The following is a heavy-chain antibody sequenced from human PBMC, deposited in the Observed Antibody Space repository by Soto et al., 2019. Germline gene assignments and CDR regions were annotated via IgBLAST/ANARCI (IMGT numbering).Heavy chain of an antibody. Sequence: PSETLSLTCAVYGGSFSGYYWSWIRQPPGKGLDWIGEINHSGSTNHNPSLKSRVTISVDTSKNQFSLKLSSVTAADTAVYYCARSHPLYSSGWYDTVYYFDYWGQGTLVTVSS. CDR3: ARSHPLYSSGWYDTVYYFDY. J-gene: IGHJ4*02. D-gene: IGHD6-19*01. CDR2: INHSGST. CDR1: GGSFSGYY. V-gene: IGHV4-34*01.